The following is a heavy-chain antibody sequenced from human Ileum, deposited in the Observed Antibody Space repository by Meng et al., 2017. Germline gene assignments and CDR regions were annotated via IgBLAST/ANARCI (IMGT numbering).Heavy chain of an antibody. Sequence: ASVKVSCKASGYTFTDYYIQWMRQAPGQGLDWIGRINPISGATKYAQRFQGRVAMTRDTSISTAYMELSRLRSDDTAVYFCARGFGEDYNGNHFFDYWGLGNQVNVSS. V-gene: IGHV1-2*06. J-gene: IGHJ4*02. CDR3: ARGFGEDYNGNHFFDY. CDR1: GYTFTDYY. CDR2: INPISGAT. D-gene: IGHD4-23*01.